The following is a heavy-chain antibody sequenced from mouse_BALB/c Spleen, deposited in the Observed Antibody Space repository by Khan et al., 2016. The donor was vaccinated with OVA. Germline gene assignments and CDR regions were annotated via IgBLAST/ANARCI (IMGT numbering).Heavy chain of an antibody. J-gene: IGHJ3*01. V-gene: IGHV2-3*01. CDR1: GSSSTSYG. CDR2: IWSDGNT. Sequence: QVQLQQPGPGLVAPSQSLSITCTVSGSSSTSYGVSWARQTPGKGLEWLGVIWSDGNTNYHSSLKSRLTITKDNSKSQVLLKLNSLQTDDTATYYCALIFYGYDWFAYWGQGTLVTVSA. D-gene: IGHD2-2*01. CDR3: ALIFYGYDWFAY.